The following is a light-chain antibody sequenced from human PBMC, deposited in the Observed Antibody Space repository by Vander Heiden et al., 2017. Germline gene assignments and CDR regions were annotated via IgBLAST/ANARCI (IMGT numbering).Light chain of an antibody. Sequence: SYELTQPPSVSVSPGQTARITCSGDASPKKYAFWYQQKSGQAPVLVIYEDNKRPSGIPERFSGSSSGTMATLTISGAQAEDEADYYCYSTDSGGYQRVFGGGTKLTVL. CDR1: ASPKKY. CDR2: EDN. CDR3: YSTDSGGYQRV. V-gene: IGLV3-10*01. J-gene: IGLJ3*02.